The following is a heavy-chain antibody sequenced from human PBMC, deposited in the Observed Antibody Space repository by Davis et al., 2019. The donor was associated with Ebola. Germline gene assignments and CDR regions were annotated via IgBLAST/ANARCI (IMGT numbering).Heavy chain of an antibody. D-gene: IGHD2-21*01. CDR1: GYTLTELS. V-gene: IGHV1-24*01. J-gene: IGHJ6*02. CDR2: FDPEDGET. Sequence: ASVKVSCKVSGYTLTELSMHWVRQAPGKGLEWMGGFDPEDGETIYAQKFQGRVTMTEDTSTDTAYMELSSLRSEDTAVYYCATAYCGGDCSGYYYYGMDVWGQGTTVTVSS. CDR3: ATAYCGGDCSGYYYYGMDV.